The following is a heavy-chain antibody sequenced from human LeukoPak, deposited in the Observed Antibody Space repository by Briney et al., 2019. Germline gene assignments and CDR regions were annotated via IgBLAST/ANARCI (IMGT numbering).Heavy chain of an antibody. V-gene: IGHV1-18*01. D-gene: IGHD6-19*01. CDR2: ISAYNGNT. J-gene: IGHJ5*02. CDR3: ARVGAVAGTSWFDP. Sequence: ASVKVSCKASGYTFTSYGISWVRQAPGQGLEWMGWISAYNGNTDYAQKLQGRVTMTTDTPTSTAYMELRSLRSDDTAVYYCARVGAVAGTSWFDPWGQGTLVTVSS. CDR1: GYTFTSYG.